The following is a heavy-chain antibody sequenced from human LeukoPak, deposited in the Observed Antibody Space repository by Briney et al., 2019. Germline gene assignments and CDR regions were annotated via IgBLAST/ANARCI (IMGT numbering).Heavy chain of an antibody. CDR1: GFTFSSYA. Sequence: GGSLRLSCAASGFTFSSYAMSWVRQAPGKGLVWVSRINSDESDTSYADSVKGRFSISRDNAKNTLYLQMNSLRAEDTAVYYCARRYFDYWGQGTQVTVSS. CDR2: INSDESDT. J-gene: IGHJ4*02. V-gene: IGHV3-74*01. CDR3: ARRYFDY.